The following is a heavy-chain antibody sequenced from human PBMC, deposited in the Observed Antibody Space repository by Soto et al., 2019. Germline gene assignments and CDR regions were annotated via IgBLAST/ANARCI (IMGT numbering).Heavy chain of an antibody. CDR1: GFTFSDYY. CDR3: ARDQGYCSSTSCYSNWGPLGNYYYYGMDV. J-gene: IGHJ6*02. CDR2: ISSSGSTI. Sequence: QVQLVESGGGLVKPGGSLRLSCAASGFTFSDYYMSWIRQAPGKGLEWVSYISSSGSTIYYADSVKGRFTISRDNAKKSLYLEMNSLRAEDTAVYYCARDQGYCSSTSCYSNWGPLGNYYYYGMDVWGQGTTVTVSS. V-gene: IGHV3-11*01. D-gene: IGHD2-2*02.